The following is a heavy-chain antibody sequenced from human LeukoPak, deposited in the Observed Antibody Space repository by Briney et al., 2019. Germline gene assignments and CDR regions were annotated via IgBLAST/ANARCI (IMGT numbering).Heavy chain of an antibody. CDR1: GFTFSSYG. V-gene: IGHV3-30*18. J-gene: IGHJ4*02. D-gene: IGHD4-11*01. CDR2: ISYDGSNK. CDR3: AKVTEIFAY. Sequence: PGGSLRLSCAASGFTFSSYGMHWVRQAPGKGLEWVAVISYDGSNKYYADSVKGRFTISRDNSKNTLYLQMNGLRAEDTAVYYCAKVTEIFAYWGQGTLVTVSS.